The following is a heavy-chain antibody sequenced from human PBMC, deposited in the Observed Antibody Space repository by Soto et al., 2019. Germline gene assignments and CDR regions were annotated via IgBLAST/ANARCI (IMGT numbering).Heavy chain of an antibody. Sequence: QVQLVQSGAEMKKPGSSVKVSCQSSGGTFNTYAMNWVRQAPGQGPEWMGDISPMFGAANYAPKFQGRVTNTADESTGTTYMQLSSLTSADTALYFCAREVQVHTPAFVYGGQGTLVTVSS. J-gene: IGHJ4*02. CDR1: GGTFNTYA. D-gene: IGHD3-10*01. CDR3: AREVQVHTPAFVY. V-gene: IGHV1-69*19. CDR2: ISPMFGAA.